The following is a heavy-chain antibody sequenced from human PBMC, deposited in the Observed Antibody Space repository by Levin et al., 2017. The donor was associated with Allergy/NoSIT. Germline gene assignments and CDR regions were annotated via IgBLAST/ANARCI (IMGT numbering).Heavy chain of an antibody. CDR2: ISAHNGNT. Sequence: PGGSLRLSCKASGYTFTRIGINWVRQAPGQGLEWMGWISAHNGNTVYAQKLLGRVTMTADTSTTTAYMELRSLRSDDTAVYYCAAWISLVRGVPKNYFDYWGQGTLVTVSS. V-gene: IGHV1-18*04. J-gene: IGHJ4*02. D-gene: IGHD3-10*01. CDR3: AAWISLVRGVPKNYFDY. CDR1: GYTFTRIG.